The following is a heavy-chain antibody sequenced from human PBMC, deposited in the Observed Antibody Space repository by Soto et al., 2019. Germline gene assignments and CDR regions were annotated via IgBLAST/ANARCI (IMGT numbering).Heavy chain of an antibody. CDR2: INSDGSST. D-gene: IGHD3-10*01. CDR3: ARDLNPYPGMVRGVINYYYYYGMDV. V-gene: IGHV3-74*01. Sequence: EVQLVESGGGLVQPGGSLRLSCAASGFTFSSYWMHWVRQAPGKGLVWVSRINSDGSSTSYADSVKGRFTISRDNAKNTLYLQMNSLRAEDTAVYYCARDLNPYPGMVRGVINYYYYYGMDVWGQVTTVTVSS. CDR1: GFTFSSYW. J-gene: IGHJ6*02.